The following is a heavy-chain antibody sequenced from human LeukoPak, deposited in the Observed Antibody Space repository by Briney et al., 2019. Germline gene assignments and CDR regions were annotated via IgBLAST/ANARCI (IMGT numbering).Heavy chain of an antibody. CDR1: GFTFSNAW. Sequence: GGSLRLSCAASGFTFSNAWTSWVRQAPGKGLEWVGRIKSKTDDGTTDYAAPVKGRFTISRDDSKNTLYLQMNSLKTEDTAVYYCTTDYYDSSGYYLQPFDYWGQGTLVTVSS. V-gene: IGHV3-15*01. J-gene: IGHJ4*02. D-gene: IGHD3-22*01. CDR3: TTDYYDSSGYYLQPFDY. CDR2: IKSKTDDGTT.